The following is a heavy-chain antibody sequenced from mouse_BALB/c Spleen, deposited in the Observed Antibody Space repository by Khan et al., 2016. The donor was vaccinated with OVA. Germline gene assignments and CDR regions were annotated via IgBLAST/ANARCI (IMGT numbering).Heavy chain of an antibody. CDR1: GYTFTGYA. Sequence: VQLKQSGAELVRPGVSVKISCKGSGYTFTGYAMHWVKQSHAKSLEWIGVISTYYGDANYNQKFKGKATMTVDKSSSTAYMELARLTSEDSAIYYCARSHSGFAYWGQGTLVTVS. CDR3: ARSHSGFAY. CDR2: ISTYYGDA. V-gene: IGHV1S137*01. J-gene: IGHJ3*01.